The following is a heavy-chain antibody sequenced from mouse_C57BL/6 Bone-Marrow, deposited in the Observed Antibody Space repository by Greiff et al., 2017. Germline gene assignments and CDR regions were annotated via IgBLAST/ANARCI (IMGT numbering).Heavy chain of an antibody. CDR1: GFTFSSYA. CDR2: ISDGGSYT. CDR3: ARDAYYFDY. V-gene: IGHV5-4*01. J-gene: IGHJ2*01. Sequence: EVNVVESGGGLVKPGGSLKLSCAASGFTFSSYAMSWVRQTPEKRLEWVATISDGGSYTYYPDNVKGRFTISRDNAKNNLYLQMSHLKSEDTAMYYCARDAYYFDYWGQGTTLTVSS.